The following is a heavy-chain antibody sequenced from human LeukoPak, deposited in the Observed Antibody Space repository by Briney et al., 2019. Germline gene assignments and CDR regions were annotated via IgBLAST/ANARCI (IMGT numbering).Heavy chain of an antibody. J-gene: IGHJ4*02. D-gene: IGHD3-3*01. CDR3: ARGTWGYDFWSGYYTVEDFDY. V-gene: IGHV1-8*03. CDR2: MNPNSGNT. Sequence: ASVKVSCKASGYTFTSYDINWVRQATGQGLEWMGWMNPNSGNTGYAQKFQGRVTITRNTSIRTAYMELSSLRSEDTAVYYCARGTWGYDFWSGYYTVEDFDYWGQGTLVTVSS. CDR1: GYTFTSYD.